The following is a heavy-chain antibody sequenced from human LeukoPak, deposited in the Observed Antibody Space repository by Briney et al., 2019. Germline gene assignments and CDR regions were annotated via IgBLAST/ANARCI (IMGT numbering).Heavy chain of an antibody. J-gene: IGHJ4*02. Sequence: PGGSLRLSCAASGFTFSSYVMSWVRQAPGKGLEWVSTISGSDDGTYYADSVRGRFTISRDSSKNTLYLQMKALRDEDTATYYCAKRGPIYSSTPGNYFDYWGQGTLVTVSS. CDR2: ISGSDDGT. CDR1: GFTFSSYV. V-gene: IGHV3-23*01. D-gene: IGHD3-10*01. CDR3: AKRGPIYSSTPGNYFDY.